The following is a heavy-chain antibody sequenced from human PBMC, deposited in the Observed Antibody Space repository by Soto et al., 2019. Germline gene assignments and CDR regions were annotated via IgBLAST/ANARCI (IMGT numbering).Heavy chain of an antibody. CDR3: AKDWGAGATNSFDY. CDR1: GFTFSSYG. CDR2: ISYDGNNK. J-gene: IGHJ4*02. V-gene: IGHV3-30*18. D-gene: IGHD1-26*01. Sequence: GGSLRLSCAASGFTFSSYGMHWVRQAPGKGLEWVAVISYDGNNKYYADSVKGRFTISRGNSKNTLYLQMNSLRAEDTAVYYCAKDWGAGATNSFDYWGQGTLVTVSS.